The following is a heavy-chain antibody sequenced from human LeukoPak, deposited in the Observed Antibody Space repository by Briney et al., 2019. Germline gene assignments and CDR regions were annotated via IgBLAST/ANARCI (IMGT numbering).Heavy chain of an antibody. CDR3: ARISLTGYAPISGYFDY. CDR2: IYYSDSA. V-gene: IGHV4-34*01. CDR1: GGSFSGYY. D-gene: IGHD3-9*01. J-gene: IGHJ4*02. Sequence: SETLSLTCAVYGGSFSGYYWSWIRQPPGKGLEWIGYIYYSDSAYYNPSLKSRVTISVDTSKNQFSLKLSSVTAADTAVYYCARISLTGYAPISGYFDYWGQGTLVTVSS.